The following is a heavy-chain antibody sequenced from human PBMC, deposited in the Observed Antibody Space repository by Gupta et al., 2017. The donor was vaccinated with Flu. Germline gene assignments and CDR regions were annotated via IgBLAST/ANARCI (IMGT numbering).Heavy chain of an antibody. CDR3: AKARSGSYSLLIDY. CDR1: GFTFDDYA. V-gene: IGHV3-9*01. J-gene: IGHJ4*02. D-gene: IGHD1-26*01. CDR2: ISWNSGSI. Sequence: EVQLVESGGGLVQPGRSLRLSCAASGFTFDDYAMHWVRQAPGKGLEWVSGISWNSGSIGYADSVKGRFTISRDNAKNSLYLQTNSLRAEDTALYYCAKARSGSYSLLIDYWGQGTLVTVSS.